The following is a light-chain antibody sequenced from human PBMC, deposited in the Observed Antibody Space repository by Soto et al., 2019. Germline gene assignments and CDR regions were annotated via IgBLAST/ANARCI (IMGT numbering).Light chain of an antibody. CDR3: QKCKVYPFT. J-gene: IGKJ4*01. V-gene: IGKV1-27*01. CDR1: QDIGNF. CDR2: AAS. Sequence: DIQMTQSPSSLSAFVGDRFTITCRASQDIGNFLAWYQQKPGKVPKLLIYAASTLQSGVPSRFSGSGSGTDFTLTISSLQPEDVATYYCQKCKVYPFTFGGGTKVDIK.